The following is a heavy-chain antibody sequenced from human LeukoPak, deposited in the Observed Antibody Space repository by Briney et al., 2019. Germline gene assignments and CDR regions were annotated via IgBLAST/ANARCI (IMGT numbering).Heavy chain of an antibody. CDR3: ATGGTNTPFDY. CDR1: GGSISSGGYY. J-gene: IGHJ4*02. V-gene: IGHV4-30-2*01. Sequence: SETLSFTCTVSGGSISSGGYYWSWIRQPPGKGLEWIGYIYHSGSTYYNPSLKSRVTISVDRSKNQFSLKLSSVAAADTAVYYCATGGTNTPFDYWGQGTLVTVSS. D-gene: IGHD3-16*01. CDR2: IYHSGST.